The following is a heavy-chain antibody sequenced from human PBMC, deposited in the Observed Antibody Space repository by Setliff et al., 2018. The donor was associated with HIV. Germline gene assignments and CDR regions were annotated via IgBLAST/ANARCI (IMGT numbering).Heavy chain of an antibody. Sequence: PGGSLRLSCAASGLTFSEAWMSWVRQAPGKGLEWIGRIKSKHDGGTIDYAVPVKGRFTISKDDSKDTLYLQMNNLKIEDSAVYYCRGVGSKYYSNYTDVWGTGTTVTVSS. D-gene: IGHD1-26*01. CDR3: RGVGSKYYSNYTDV. J-gene: IGHJ6*03. CDR1: GLTFSEAW. V-gene: IGHV3-15*01. CDR2: IKSKHDGGTI.